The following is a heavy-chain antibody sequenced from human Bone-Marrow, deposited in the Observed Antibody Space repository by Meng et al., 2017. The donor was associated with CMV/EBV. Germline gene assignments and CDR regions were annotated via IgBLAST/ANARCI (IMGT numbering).Heavy chain of an antibody. CDR3: AREGRVYGF. Sequence: GSLRLSCTVSGGSISSYYWSWIRQPPGKGLEWIGYIYYSGSTNYNPSLKSRVTISVDTSKNQFSLKLSSVTAADTAVYYCAREGRVYGFWGQGTLVTVSS. J-gene: IGHJ4*02. V-gene: IGHV4-59*12. D-gene: IGHD3-16*01. CDR2: IYYSGST. CDR1: GGSISSYY.